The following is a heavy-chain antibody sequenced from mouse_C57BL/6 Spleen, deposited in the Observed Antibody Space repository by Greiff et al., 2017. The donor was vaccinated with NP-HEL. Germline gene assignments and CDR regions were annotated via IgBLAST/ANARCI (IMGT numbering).Heavy chain of an antibody. CDR2: INPYNGGT. CDR1: GYTFTDYY. V-gene: IGHV1-19*01. D-gene: IGHD1-1*01. J-gene: IGHJ3*01. Sequence: EVQLQQSGPVLVKPGASVKMSCKASGYTFTDYYMNWVKQSHGKSLEWIGVINPYNGGTSSNQKFKGKATLTVDKSSSTAYMELNSLTSEDSAVYYCASYGSSRAWFAYWGQGTLVTVSA. CDR3: ASYGSSRAWFAY.